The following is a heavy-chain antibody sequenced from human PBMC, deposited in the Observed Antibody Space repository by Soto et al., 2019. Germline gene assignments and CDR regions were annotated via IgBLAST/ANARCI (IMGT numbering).Heavy chain of an antibody. CDR1: GYTFTTHG. CDR3: ARERGYCRSGTCYREWVDP. V-gene: IGHV1-18*01. D-gene: IGHD2-15*01. J-gene: IGHJ5*02. CDR2: VRGDNGHT. Sequence: QVQLVQSGAEVKKPGASVKVSCKASGYTFTTHGISWVRQVPGQGLEWMGWVRGDNGHTNYAQSLQGRVTMTTDTSTNTASMELRSLTSDDTGVYYGARERGYCRSGTCYREWVDPWGQGPLVTVSS.